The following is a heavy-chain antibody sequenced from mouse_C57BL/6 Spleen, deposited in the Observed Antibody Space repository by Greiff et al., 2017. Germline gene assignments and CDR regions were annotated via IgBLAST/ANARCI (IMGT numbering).Heavy chain of an antibody. CDR3: ARATFITSFAY. CDR1: GYSITSGYY. V-gene: IGHV3-6*01. J-gene: IGHJ3*01. Sequence: EVKLMESGPGLVKPSQSLSLTCSVTGYSITSGYYWNWIRQFPGNKLEWMGYISYDGSNNYNPSLKNRISITRDTSKNQFFLKLNSVTTEDTATYYCARATFITSFAYWGQGTLVTVAA. CDR2: ISYDGSN. D-gene: IGHD1-1*01.